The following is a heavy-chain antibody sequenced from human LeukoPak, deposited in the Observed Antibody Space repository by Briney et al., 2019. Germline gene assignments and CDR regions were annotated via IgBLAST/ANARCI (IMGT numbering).Heavy chain of an antibody. D-gene: IGHD5-24*01. CDR2: INHSGST. J-gene: IGHJ4*02. V-gene: IGHV4-34*01. Sequence: SETLSLTCAVHGGSFSGYYWSWIRQPPGKGLGWIGEINHSGSTSYNPSLKSRVTISVDTSKNQFSLKLSSVTAADTAVYYCASHLEMATTGNFGYWGQGTLVTVSS. CDR3: ASHLEMATTGNFGY. CDR1: GGSFSGYY.